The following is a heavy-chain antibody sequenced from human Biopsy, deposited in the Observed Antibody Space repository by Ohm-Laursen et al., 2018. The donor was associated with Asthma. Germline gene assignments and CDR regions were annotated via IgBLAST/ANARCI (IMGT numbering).Heavy chain of an antibody. J-gene: IGHJ6*02. V-gene: IGHV1-18*01. CDR2: ISVYNGNT. CDR1: GYTFNSAG. D-gene: IGHD5-12*01. CDR3: ARAVDYSHYYGIDV. Sequence: GASVKVSCKTSGYTFNSAGITWARQAPGQGLECMVWISVYNGNTKLAQRLQDRVTMITDTSTSKAYMELRSLRSDDTAVYFLARAVDYSHYYGIDVWGQGTTVTVS.